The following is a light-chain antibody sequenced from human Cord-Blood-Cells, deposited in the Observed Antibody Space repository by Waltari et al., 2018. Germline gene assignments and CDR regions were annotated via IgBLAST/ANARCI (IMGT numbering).Light chain of an antibody. CDR1: SSDVGGYNY. CDR2: EVS. V-gene: IGLV2-8*01. J-gene: IGLJ1*01. CDR3: SSYAGSNNV. Sequence: QSALTPPPSAYGSPGQSVTISCTGTSSDVGGYNYVSWYQQPPGKAPKLMIYEVSKRPSGVPDRFSGSKSGNTASLTVSGLQAEDEADYYCSSYAGSNNVFGTGTKVTVL.